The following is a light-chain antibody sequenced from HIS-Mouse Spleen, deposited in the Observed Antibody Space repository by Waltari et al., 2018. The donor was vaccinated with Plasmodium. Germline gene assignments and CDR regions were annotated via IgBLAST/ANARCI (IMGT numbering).Light chain of an antibody. V-gene: IGLV3-27*01. CDR1: VLAKKY. J-gene: IGLJ3*02. CDR3: YSAADNNRV. CDR2: KDS. Sequence: SYALTQPSSVSVSPAQTARITCSGDVLAKKYARWFQQKPGQAPVLVIYKDSERPSGIPERFSGSSSGTTVTLTISGAQVEDEADYYCYSAADNNRVFGGGTKLTVL.